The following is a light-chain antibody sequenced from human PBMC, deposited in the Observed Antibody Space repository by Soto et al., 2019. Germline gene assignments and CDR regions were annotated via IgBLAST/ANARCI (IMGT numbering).Light chain of an antibody. J-gene: IGKJ5*01. CDR1: QSVSSY. V-gene: IGKV3-11*01. CDR2: DAS. Sequence: EIVLIQSPPTLSLSPGERATLSCRASQSVSSYLAWYQQKPGQAPRLLIYDASNRATGIPARFSGSGSGTDFTLTISSLEPEDFAVYYCQQRSNWSITFGQGTRLEIK. CDR3: QQRSNWSIT.